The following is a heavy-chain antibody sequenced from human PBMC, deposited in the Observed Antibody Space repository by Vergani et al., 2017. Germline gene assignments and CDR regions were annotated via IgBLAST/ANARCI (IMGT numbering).Heavy chain of an antibody. CDR1: GGSISSGGYY. J-gene: IGHJ3*02. CDR2: IYYSGST. D-gene: IGHD3-3*01. CDR3: ARTPRGYDVWSGQGAVDI. Sequence: QVQLQESGPGLVKPSQTLSLTCTVSGGSISSGGYYWSWIRQHPGKGLEWIGYIYYSGSTYYNPSLKSRVTISVDTSKNQFSLKLSSVTAADTAVYYCARTPRGYDVWSGQGAVDIWGQGIMVTVSS. V-gene: IGHV4-31*03.